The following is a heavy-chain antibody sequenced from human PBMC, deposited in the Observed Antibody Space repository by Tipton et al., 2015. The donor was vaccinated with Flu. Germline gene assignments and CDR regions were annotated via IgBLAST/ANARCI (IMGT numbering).Heavy chain of an antibody. CDR1: GFTFGDYA. Sequence: SLRLSCTASGFTFGDYAMSWVRQAPGKGLEWVGFIRSKAYGGTTEYAASVKGRFTISRDDSKSIAYLQMNSLKTEDTAVYNCTRGRYYGSGTVGMDVWGQGTTVTVSS. D-gene: IGHD3-10*01. CDR3: TRGRYYGSGTVGMDV. V-gene: IGHV3-49*04. J-gene: IGHJ6*02. CDR2: IRSKAYGGTT.